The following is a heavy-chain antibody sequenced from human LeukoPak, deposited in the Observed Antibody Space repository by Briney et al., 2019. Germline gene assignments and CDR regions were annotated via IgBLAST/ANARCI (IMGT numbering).Heavy chain of an antibody. D-gene: IGHD3-16*01. Sequence: SETLSLTCTVSGGSISSYYWSWIRQPPGKGLEWIGYMSYSGSTNYNPSLKSRVTISLDTSKNQFSLKLSSVTAADTAVYYCARVRSLGPPGSYYYYMDVWGKGTTVTISS. J-gene: IGHJ6*03. CDR3: ARVRSLGPPGSYYYYMDV. CDR1: GGSISSYY. CDR2: MSYSGST. V-gene: IGHV4-59*12.